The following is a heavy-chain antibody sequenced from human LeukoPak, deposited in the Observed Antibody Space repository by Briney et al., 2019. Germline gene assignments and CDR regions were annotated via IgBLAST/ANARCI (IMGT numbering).Heavy chain of an antibody. Sequence: SVKVSCKASGYTFTSYAISWVRQAPGQGLEWMGGIIPIFGTANYAQKFQGRVTITADESTSTAYMELSSLRSEDTAVYYCARGRQVGATVDYWGQGTLVTVSS. CDR3: ARGRQVGATVDY. V-gene: IGHV1-69*13. CDR1: GYTFTSYA. J-gene: IGHJ4*02. D-gene: IGHD1-26*01. CDR2: IIPIFGTA.